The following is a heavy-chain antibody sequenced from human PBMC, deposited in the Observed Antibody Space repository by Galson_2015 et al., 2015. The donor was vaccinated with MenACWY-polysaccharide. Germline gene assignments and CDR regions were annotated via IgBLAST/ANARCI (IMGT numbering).Heavy chain of an antibody. Sequence: QSGAEVKKPGESLKISCAGSGYSFTSYWIAWVRQIPGKGLEWMGIIYPGDSDTRYSPSFQGQVTISADKSISTAYLQWSSLKASDTAMYYCARNNYAGLRGYYYGMDVWGQGTTVTVS. V-gene: IGHV5-51*01. CDR3: ARNNYAGLRGYYYGMDV. CDR1: GYSFTSYW. J-gene: IGHJ6*02. D-gene: IGHD5-12*01. CDR2: IYPGDSDT.